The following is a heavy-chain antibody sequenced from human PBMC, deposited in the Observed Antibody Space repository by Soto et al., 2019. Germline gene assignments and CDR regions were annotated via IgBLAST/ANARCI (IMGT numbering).Heavy chain of an antibody. CDR1: GGAISSYY. V-gene: IGHV4-59*01. CDR3: ARVGRYCSSTSCYENSFDY. J-gene: IGHJ4*02. D-gene: IGHD2-2*01. Sequence: SETLSLTCTVSGGAISSYYWSWIRQPPGKGLEWIGYIYYSGSTNYNPSLKSRVTISVDTSKNQFSLKLSSVTAADTAVYYCARVGRYCSSTSCYENSFDYWGQGTLVTVSS. CDR2: IYYSGST.